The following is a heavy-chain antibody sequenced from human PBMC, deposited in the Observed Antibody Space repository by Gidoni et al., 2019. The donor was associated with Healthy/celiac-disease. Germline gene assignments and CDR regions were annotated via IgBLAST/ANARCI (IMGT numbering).Heavy chain of an antibody. V-gene: IGHV1-58*01. CDR1: GFTFTSSA. D-gene: IGHD3-10*01. Sequence: QMQLLQSGPEVKKPGTSVKVSCKACGFTFTSSALQWVRQARGQRLEWIGWIVVGSGNTNYAQKFQERVTITRDMSTSTAYMELSSLRSEDTAVYYCAAALWFGELNFDYWGQGTLVTVSS. CDR3: AAALWFGELNFDY. J-gene: IGHJ4*02. CDR2: IVVGSGNT.